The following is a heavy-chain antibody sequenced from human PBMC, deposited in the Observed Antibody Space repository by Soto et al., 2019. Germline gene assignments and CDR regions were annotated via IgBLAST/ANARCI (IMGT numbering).Heavy chain of an antibody. CDR2: IYYSGSA. J-gene: IGHJ5*02. CDR3: VRCFGSGRNWFDP. Sequence: QVQLQESGPGLVEPSQTLSLTCTVSGGSITNDNYYWSWIRQPPGKGLEWIAYIYYSGSAYYNPSHKSRVIMSVDTSKSQFSLNLLSVTAADTAVYYCVRCFGSGRNWFDPWGQGTLVTVSS. CDR1: GGSITNDNYY. V-gene: IGHV4-30-4*01. D-gene: IGHD3-10*01.